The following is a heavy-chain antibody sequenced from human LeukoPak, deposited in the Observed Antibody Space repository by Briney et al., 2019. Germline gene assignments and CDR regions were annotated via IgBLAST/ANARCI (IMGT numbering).Heavy chain of an antibody. CDR1: GFTFSSYW. CDR2: IKQDGSEK. CDR3: VVGSYHDY. Sequence: GGSLRLSCAASGFTFSSYWMSWVRQAPGKGLEWVANIKQDGSEKYYVDSVKGRFTISRDNAKNSLYLQMNSLRTEDTAVYHCVVGSYHDYWGQGTLVTVSS. D-gene: IGHD1-26*01. V-gene: IGHV3-7*01. J-gene: IGHJ4*02.